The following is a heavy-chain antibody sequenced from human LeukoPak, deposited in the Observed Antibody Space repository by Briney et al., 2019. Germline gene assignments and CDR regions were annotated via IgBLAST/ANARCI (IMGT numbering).Heavy chain of an antibody. Sequence: GGSLRLSCAASGFIFTNYFMSWVRQAPGKGLEGVASIKHDGCEKYYVDSVRGRFTISRDNTMNSLYLQMSNRIAEDTAVYYCATDRGWRTSGYYLHYFEYWGRGTRVT. V-gene: IGHV3-7*01. D-gene: IGHD3-3*01. CDR2: IKHDGCEK. CDR1: GFIFTNYF. CDR3: ATDRGWRTSGYYLHYFEY. J-gene: IGHJ4*02.